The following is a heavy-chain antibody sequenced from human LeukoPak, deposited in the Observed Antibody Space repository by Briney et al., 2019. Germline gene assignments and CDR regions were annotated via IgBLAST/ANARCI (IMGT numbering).Heavy chain of an antibody. Sequence: GGSLRLSCVASGLTFSSHWMHWVRQAPGKGLVWVSRITNDGSSTTYADSVKGRFTISRDNAKNMLYLQVNSLRAEDTAVYYCARGRGSYGWFDPWGQGTLVTVSS. D-gene: IGHD3-10*01. CDR2: ITNDGSST. J-gene: IGHJ5*02. V-gene: IGHV3-74*01. CDR1: GLTFSSHW. CDR3: ARGRGSYGWFDP.